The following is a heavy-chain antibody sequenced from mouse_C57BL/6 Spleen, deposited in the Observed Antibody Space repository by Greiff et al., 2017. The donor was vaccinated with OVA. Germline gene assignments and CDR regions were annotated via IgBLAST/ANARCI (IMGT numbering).Heavy chain of an antibody. J-gene: IGHJ3*01. CDR3: ARGLGCDGAWFAY. CDR2: IDPNSGGT. D-gene: IGHD2-2*01. V-gene: IGHV1-72*01. Sequence: VQLQQSGAELVKPGASVKLSCKASGYTFTSYWMHWVKQRPGRGLEWIGRIDPNSGGTKYNEKFQSKATLTVDKPSSTAYMQLSSLTTVDSAVYECARGLGCDGAWFAYWGHGTLVTVSA. CDR1: GYTFTSYW.